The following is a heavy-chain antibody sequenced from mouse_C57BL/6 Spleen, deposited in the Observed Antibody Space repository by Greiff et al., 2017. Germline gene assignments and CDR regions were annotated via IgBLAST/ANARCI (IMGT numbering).Heavy chain of an antibody. CDR2: ISDGGSYT. V-gene: IGHV5-4*01. D-gene: IGHD2-4*01. Sequence: EVKLVESGGGLVKPGGSLKLSCAASGFTFSSYAMSWVRQTPEKRLEWVATISDGGSYTYYPDNVKGRFTISRDNAKNNLYLQMSHLKSEDTAMYYCARDRYDDYDGGFDYWGQGTTLTVSS. CDR1: GFTFSSYA. J-gene: IGHJ2*01. CDR3: ARDRYDDYDGGFDY.